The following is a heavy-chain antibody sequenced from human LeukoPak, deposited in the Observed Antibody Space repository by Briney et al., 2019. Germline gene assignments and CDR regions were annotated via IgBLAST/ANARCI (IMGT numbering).Heavy chain of an antibody. J-gene: IGHJ4*02. CDR1: GFTFSSYE. CDR2: IKSKSDGGTT. V-gene: IGHV3-15*05. CDR3: TTVTLRPVGL. Sequence: GGSLRLSCAASGFTFSSYEMNWVRQAPGKGLEWVGRIKSKSDGGTTDYAAPVKGRFTISRDDSKNTLFLQVNSLKIEDTAVYYCTTVTLRPVGLWGQGTLVTVSS. D-gene: IGHD3-10*01.